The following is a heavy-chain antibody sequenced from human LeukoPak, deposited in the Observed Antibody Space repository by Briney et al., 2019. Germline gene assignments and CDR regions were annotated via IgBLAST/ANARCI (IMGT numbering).Heavy chain of an antibody. Sequence: GASVKVSCKASGYTFTSYDINWVRQATGQGLEWMGWMNPNSGNTGYAQKFQGRVTMTRNTSISTVYMELSSMRSEDTAVYYCARGLRYCIGGSCYSGFRWFDPWGQGTLVTVSS. CDR1: GYTFTSYD. CDR2: MNPNSGNT. V-gene: IGHV1-8*01. CDR3: ARGLRYCIGGSCYSGFRWFDP. J-gene: IGHJ5*02. D-gene: IGHD2-15*01.